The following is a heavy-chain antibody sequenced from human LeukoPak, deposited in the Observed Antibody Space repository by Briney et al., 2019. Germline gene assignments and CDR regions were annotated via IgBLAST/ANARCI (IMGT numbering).Heavy chain of an antibody. D-gene: IGHD3-10*01. J-gene: IGHJ5*02. Sequence: GGSLRLSCAASGFTFSSYAMSWVRQAPGKGLEWVSAISGSGGSTYYADSVKGRFTISRDNSKNTLYLQMNSLRAEDTAVYYCARDHYYGSGSYHNWFDPWGQGTLVTVSS. V-gene: IGHV3-23*01. CDR1: GFTFSSYA. CDR3: ARDHYYGSGSYHNWFDP. CDR2: ISGSGGST.